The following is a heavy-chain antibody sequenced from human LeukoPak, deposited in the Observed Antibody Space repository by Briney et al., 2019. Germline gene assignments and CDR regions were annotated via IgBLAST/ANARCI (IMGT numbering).Heavy chain of an antibody. CDR1: GDSVSSNSAA. CDR3: ARDQREYNWNDEGNWFDP. Sequence: SQTLSLTCAISGDSVSSNSAAWNWIRQSPSRGLEWLGRTYYRSKWYNDYAVSVKSRTTINPDTSKNQFSLQLNSVTPEDTAVYYCARDQREYNWNDEGNWFDPWGQGTLVTVSS. CDR2: TYYRSKWYN. V-gene: IGHV6-1*01. D-gene: IGHD1-1*01. J-gene: IGHJ5*02.